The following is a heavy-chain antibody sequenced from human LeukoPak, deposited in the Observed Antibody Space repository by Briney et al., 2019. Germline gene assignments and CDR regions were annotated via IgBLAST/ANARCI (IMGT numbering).Heavy chain of an antibody. CDR1: GFTFSNYA. Sequence: PGGSLRLSCTASGFTFSNYAMTWVRQAPGKGLEWVSSISGTGGRTYSADSVKGRFTISRDNSKNTLYLQMKNLRVEHTAVYCCAKGLHGGVGYGVDVWGQGTTVSVSS. CDR2: ISGTGGRT. J-gene: IGHJ6*02. D-gene: IGHD3-16*01. V-gene: IGHV3-23*01. CDR3: AKGLHGGVGYGVDV.